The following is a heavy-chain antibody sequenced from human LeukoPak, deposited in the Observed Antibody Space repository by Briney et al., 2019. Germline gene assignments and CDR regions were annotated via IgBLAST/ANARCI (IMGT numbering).Heavy chain of an antibody. D-gene: IGHD3-22*01. CDR2: IYPGDSDT. V-gene: IGHV5-51*01. Sequence: GETLKISCVCSGSSFSNYWIVWVRQLPGKGLEWVGSIYPGDSDTRYSPSFQGQVTLSADTSISTAYLQWISLKASDTAMYYCARPHSAFFYDSDGYYLDNWGQGSLVTVSS. CDR1: GSSFSNYW. J-gene: IGHJ1*01. CDR3: ARPHSAFFYDSDGYYLDN.